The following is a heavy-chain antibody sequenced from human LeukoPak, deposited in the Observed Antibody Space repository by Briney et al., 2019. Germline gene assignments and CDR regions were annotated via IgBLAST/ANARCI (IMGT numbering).Heavy chain of an antibody. J-gene: IGHJ4*02. Sequence: SDTLSLTCTVSGGSISSYYWSWIRQPAGKGLEWIGRIYTSGTTNYNPSLKSRVTMSVDTSKNLFSLKLSCVTAADTAVYYCASSVGEVPAPEEGFYYLGQGTLVTVSS. D-gene: IGHD2-2*01. CDR1: GGSISSYY. CDR3: ASSVGEVPAPEEGFYY. V-gene: IGHV4-4*07. CDR2: IYTSGTT.